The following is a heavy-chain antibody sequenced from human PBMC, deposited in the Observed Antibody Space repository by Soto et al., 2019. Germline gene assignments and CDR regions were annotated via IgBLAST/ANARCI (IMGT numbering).Heavy chain of an antibody. CDR2: ISGSGGST. D-gene: IGHD2-21*01. CDR3: AKGEFRGWSFDR. CDR1: GLTFSSYA. V-gene: IGHV3-23*01. Sequence: EVQLLESGGGLVQPGGSLRLSCAASGLTFSSYAMSWVRQAPGKGLEWVSAISGSGGSTYYADSVKGRFTISRHNPKNTLYLQMNSLRAEDTDVYDCAKGEFRGWSFDRWGRGTLVTVSS. J-gene: IGHJ2*01.